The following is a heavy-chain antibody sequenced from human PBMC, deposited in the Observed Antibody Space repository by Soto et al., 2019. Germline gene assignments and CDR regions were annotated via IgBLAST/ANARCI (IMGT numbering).Heavy chain of an antibody. V-gene: IGHV3-30-3*01. CDR1: GFSFGSYA. Sequence: GGSLRLSCEVSGFSFGSYAFHWVRQAPGKGLEWLSVISYHGREIYYADPVKDRFTISRDNFKKTVYLQMNSLRSDDTALYYCAREPVAVTGSLVYWWGQGTLVTVSS. CDR2: ISYHGREI. CDR3: AREPVAVTGSLVYW. J-gene: IGHJ4*01. D-gene: IGHD6-19*01.